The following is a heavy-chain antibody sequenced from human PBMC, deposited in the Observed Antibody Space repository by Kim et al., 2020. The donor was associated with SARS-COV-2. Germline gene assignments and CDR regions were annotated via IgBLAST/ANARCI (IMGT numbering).Heavy chain of an antibody. CDR3: AKGGYSNSWYWYFDL. J-gene: IGHJ2*01. V-gene: IGHV3-23*01. Sequence: GGSLRLSCAASGFTFSSYAMSWVRQSPGKGLEWVSGVSVSGGSTYYADSVKGRFTISRDNSKNTLYLQMNSLRAEDTAVYFCAKGGYSNSWYWYFDLWGRGTLVTVSS. CDR2: VSVSGGST. CDR1: GFTFSSYA. D-gene: IGHD6-13*01.